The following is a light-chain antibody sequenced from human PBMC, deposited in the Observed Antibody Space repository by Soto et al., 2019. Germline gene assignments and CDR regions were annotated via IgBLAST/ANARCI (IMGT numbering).Light chain of an antibody. V-gene: IGLV2-14*01. Sequence: QSALTQPASMSGSPRQSITISCSGTSSDVGGYNYVSWYQQHPGKAPRLMIYEVNYRPLGVSNRFSGSKSGNTASLTISGLQAEDEADYYCSSYTSSSNYYVFGTGTKVTVL. CDR2: EVN. J-gene: IGLJ1*01. CDR3: SSYTSSSNYYV. CDR1: SSDVGGYNY.